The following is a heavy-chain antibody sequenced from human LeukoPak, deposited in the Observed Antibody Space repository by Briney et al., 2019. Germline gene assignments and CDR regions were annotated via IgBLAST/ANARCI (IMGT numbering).Heavy chain of an antibody. CDR2: ISSSSSTI. V-gene: IGHV3-48*01. Sequence: GGALRLSCAASGFTFSSYSMNWVRQAPGKGLEGVSYISSSSSTIYYADSVKGRFTISRDNAKNSLYLQMNSLRAEDTAVYYCASGGSYRPFDYWGQGTLVTVSS. CDR1: GFTFSSYS. D-gene: IGHD1-26*01. CDR3: ASGGSYRPFDY. J-gene: IGHJ4*02.